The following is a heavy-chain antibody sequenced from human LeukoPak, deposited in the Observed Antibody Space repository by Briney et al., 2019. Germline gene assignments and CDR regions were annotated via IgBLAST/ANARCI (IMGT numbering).Heavy chain of an antibody. CDR2: LSGSGITT. CDR3: AKGIYSSGWSYFDY. Sequence: GGSLRLSCAASGFTFSNSAMSWVRKAPGKGLELVSTLSGSGITTYYADSVKGRFTISRDNSKNTPYLQMNSLRAEDTAVYYCAKGIYSSGWSYFDYWGHGTLVTVSS. CDR1: GFTFSNSA. V-gene: IGHV3-23*01. D-gene: IGHD6-19*01. J-gene: IGHJ4*01.